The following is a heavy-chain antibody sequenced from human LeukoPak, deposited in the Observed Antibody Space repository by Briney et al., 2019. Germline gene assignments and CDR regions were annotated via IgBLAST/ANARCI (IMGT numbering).Heavy chain of an antibody. CDR1: GYTFTGYY. CDR2: INPNSGGT. Sequence: ASVNVSCKASGYTFTGYYMHWVRQAPGQGLEWMGWINPNSGGTNYAQKFQGWVTMTRDTSISTAYMALSRLRSDDTAVYYCARDLMVRGVIYENYFDYWAREPWSPSP. D-gene: IGHD3-10*01. J-gene: IGHJ4*02. CDR3: ARDLMVRGVIYENYFDY. V-gene: IGHV1-2*04.